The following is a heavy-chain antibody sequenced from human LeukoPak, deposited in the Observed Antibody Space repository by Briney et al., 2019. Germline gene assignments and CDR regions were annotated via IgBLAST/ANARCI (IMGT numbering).Heavy chain of an antibody. V-gene: IGHV4-59*01. J-gene: IGHJ4*02. CDR3: ARGGYSYGIDY. CDR2: IYYSGST. CDR1: GGSISSYY. D-gene: IGHD5-18*01. Sequence: SETLSLTCTVSGGSISSYYWSWVRQPPGKGLEWIGYIYYSGSTNYNPSLKSRVTISVDTSKNQFSLKLSSVTAADTAVYYCARGGYSYGIDYWGQGTLVTVSS.